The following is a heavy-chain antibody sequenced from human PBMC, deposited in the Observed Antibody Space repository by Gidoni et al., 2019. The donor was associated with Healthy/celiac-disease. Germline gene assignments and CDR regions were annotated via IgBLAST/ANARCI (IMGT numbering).Heavy chain of an antibody. D-gene: IGHD1-26*01. J-gene: IGHJ4*02. Sequence: GQGLEWMGWINPNSGGTNYAQKFQGWVTMTRDTSISPAYMELSRLRSDDTAVYYCARSLEWELPGPFDYWGQGTLVTVSS. CDR3: ARSLEWELPGPFDY. V-gene: IGHV1-2*04. CDR2: INPNSGGT.